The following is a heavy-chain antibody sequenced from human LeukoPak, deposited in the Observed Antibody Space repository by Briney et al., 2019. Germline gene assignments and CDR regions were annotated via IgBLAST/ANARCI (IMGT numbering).Heavy chain of an antibody. CDR3: ARGPIVGATSAFDI. CDR1: GYTFTSYY. V-gene: IGHV1-2*02. J-gene: IGHJ3*02. Sequence: ASVKVSCKASGYTFTSYYMHWVRQAPGQGLEWMGWINPNSGGTNYAQKFQGRVTMTTDTSTSTAYMELRSLRSDDTAVYYCARGPIVGATSAFDIWGQGTMVTVSS. D-gene: IGHD1-26*01. CDR2: INPNSGGT.